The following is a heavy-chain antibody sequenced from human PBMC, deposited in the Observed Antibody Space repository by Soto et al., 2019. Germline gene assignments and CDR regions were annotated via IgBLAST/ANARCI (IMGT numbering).Heavy chain of an antibody. D-gene: IGHD5-18*01. J-gene: IGHJ4*02. Sequence: QVQLQESGPGLVKPSETLSLTCTVSGGSISSYYWSWIRQPPGNGLEWIGYIYYSGSTNYKPSLKLRFHTAVDTAKHQFSLKPRSVTAADTAVYYCARRYGSGFDYWGQETLVTVSS. CDR3: ARRYGSGFDY. V-gene: IGHV4-59*08. CDR2: IYYSGST. CDR1: GGSISSYY.